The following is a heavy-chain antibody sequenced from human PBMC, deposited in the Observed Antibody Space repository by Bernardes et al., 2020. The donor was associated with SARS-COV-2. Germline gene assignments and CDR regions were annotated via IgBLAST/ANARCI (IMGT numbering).Heavy chain of an antibody. CDR2: ISAYNGNT. D-gene: IGHD1-26*01. V-gene: IGHV1-18*04. J-gene: IGHJ6*02. Sequence: ASVKVSCKASGYTFTSYGISWVRQAPGQGLEWMGWISAYNGNTNYAQKLQGRVTMTTDTSTSTAYMELRSLRTDDTAVDYCARMSVVGAFWYYYYGMDVWGQGTTVTVSS. CDR1: GYTFTSYG. CDR3: ARMSVVGAFWYYYYGMDV.